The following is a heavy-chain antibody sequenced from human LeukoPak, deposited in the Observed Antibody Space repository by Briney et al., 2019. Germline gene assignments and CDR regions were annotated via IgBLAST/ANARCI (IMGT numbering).Heavy chain of an antibody. CDR3: ARGDSGSPLGDYYYYGMDV. CDR1: GASISSSRYY. D-gene: IGHD1-26*01. J-gene: IGHJ6*02. Sequence: PSETLSLTCTVSGASISSSRYYWGWIRQPPGKGLEWIGSISYSGTTYYNPSLKSRGSISVDTSRNQFSLKLSSVTAADTAVYYCARGDSGSPLGDYYYYGMDVWGQGTTVTVSS. V-gene: IGHV4-39*07. CDR2: ISYSGTT.